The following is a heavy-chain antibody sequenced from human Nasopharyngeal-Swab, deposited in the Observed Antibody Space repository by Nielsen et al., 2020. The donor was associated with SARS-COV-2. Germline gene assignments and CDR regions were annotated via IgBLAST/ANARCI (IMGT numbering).Heavy chain of an antibody. CDR3: ARERLGSAHDGFDI. Sequence: GESLTISCAGSGFTFSSLYIPWVRPDLGKGLMWVSRTSDDGTNKFYADFVKGRFTVSRDHAKNTVYLEMSSLIAEDTAVYLCARERLGSAHDGFDIWGQGTMVTVSS. D-gene: IGHD1-26*01. CDR2: TSDDGTNK. CDR1: GFTFSSLY. J-gene: IGHJ3*02. V-gene: IGHV3-74*01.